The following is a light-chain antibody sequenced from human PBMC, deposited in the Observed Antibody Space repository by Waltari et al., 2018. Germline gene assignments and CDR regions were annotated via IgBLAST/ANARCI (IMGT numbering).Light chain of an antibody. Sequence: ELVMTQSPATLSVSPGERASLSCRASQSASTSLAWYQQTPGQAPRLLNYRASTRAAGIPDRFSGSGSGTEFTLTISSLQSEDSGIYYCQQYNIWPWTFGQGTKVDIK. CDR3: QQYNIWPWT. CDR1: QSASTS. V-gene: IGKV3-15*01. CDR2: RAS. J-gene: IGKJ1*01.